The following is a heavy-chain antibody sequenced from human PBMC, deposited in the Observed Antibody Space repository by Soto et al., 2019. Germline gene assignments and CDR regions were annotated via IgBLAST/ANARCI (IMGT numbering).Heavy chain of an antibody. J-gene: IGHJ4*02. Sequence: SETLSLTCTVSGGSISTYYWSWIRQPPGKGLEWIGYIYYSGTASYNPSLKSRVTISLDTSKNQFSLKLSSVTAADTAVYYCARGLAPGTVIDYWGQGTLVTVSS. CDR3: ARGLAPGTVIDY. D-gene: IGHD1-7*01. V-gene: IGHV4-59*08. CDR2: IYYSGTA. CDR1: GGSISTYY.